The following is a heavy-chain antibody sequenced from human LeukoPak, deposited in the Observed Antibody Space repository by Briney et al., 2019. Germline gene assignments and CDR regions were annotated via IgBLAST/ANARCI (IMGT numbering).Heavy chain of an antibody. Sequence: PGGSLRLPCAASGFTFDDYGMSWVRQAPGKGLEWVSGINWNGGSTGYADSVKGRFTISRDNAKNSLYLQMNSLRAEDTALYYCARGEGEYSSSPPDYWGQGTLVTVSS. D-gene: IGHD6-6*01. J-gene: IGHJ4*02. CDR1: GFTFDDYG. V-gene: IGHV3-20*04. CDR2: INWNGGST. CDR3: ARGEGEYSSSPPDY.